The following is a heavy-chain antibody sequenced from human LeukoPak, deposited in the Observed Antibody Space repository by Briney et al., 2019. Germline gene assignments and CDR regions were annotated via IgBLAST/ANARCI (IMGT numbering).Heavy chain of an antibody. J-gene: IGHJ4*02. CDR3: ARDYKYAFDN. CDR1: GFPFSDYS. V-gene: IGHV3-48*01. CDR2: VGIDSGNT. D-gene: IGHD5-24*01. Sequence: GGSLRLSCAASGFPFSDYSMNWVRQAPGKGLEWISYVGIDSGNTYYADSVKGRFTISADKAKNSLVLQMNSLRVEDTAVYYCARDYKYAFDNWGQGTLVTVSS.